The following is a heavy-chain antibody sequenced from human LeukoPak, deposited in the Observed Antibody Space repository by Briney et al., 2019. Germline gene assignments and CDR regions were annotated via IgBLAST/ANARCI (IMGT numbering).Heavy chain of an antibody. Sequence: SETLSLTCTVSGGSISSSSYYWGCIRQPPGKGLEWIGSIYYSGSTYYNPSLKSRVTISVDTSKNQFSLKLSSVTAADTAVYYCARLISTTSANMAAAGTHYYGMDVWGQGTTVTVSS. CDR2: IYYSGST. V-gene: IGHV4-39*01. CDR3: ARLISTTSANMAAAGTHYYGMDV. CDR1: GGSISSSSYY. J-gene: IGHJ6*02. D-gene: IGHD6-13*01.